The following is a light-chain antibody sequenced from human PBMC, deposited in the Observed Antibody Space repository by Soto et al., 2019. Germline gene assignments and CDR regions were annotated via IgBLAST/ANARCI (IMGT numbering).Light chain of an antibody. CDR1: QFVSSR. CDR3: QEYIQWPPGM. CDR2: DTS. Sequence: DIVVTHSPATLSASPGERVTLSCRASQFVSSRLAWYQQRPGQVPRLLIYDTSTRAPGISARFSGSGSGTEFTLTISSLQSEDCAVYYCQEYIQWPPGMFGPGTTVDIK. V-gene: IGKV3-15*01. J-gene: IGKJ1*01.